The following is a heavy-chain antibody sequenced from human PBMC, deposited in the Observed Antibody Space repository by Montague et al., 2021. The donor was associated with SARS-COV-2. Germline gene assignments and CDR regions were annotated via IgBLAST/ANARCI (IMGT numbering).Heavy chain of an antibody. D-gene: IGHD3-10*01. J-gene: IGHJ6*02. CDR3: ARDPLDYGLWSSGSYYNAYYYYYGMDV. CDR2: ISSSSSYI. Sequence: SLRLSCAASGFTFSSYNMNWVRQAPGKGLEWVSSISSSSSYIYYADSVKGRFTIPRDNAKNSLYLRMNSLRAEDTAVYYCARDPLDYGLWSSGSYYNAYYYYYGMDVWGQGTMVTVSS. V-gene: IGHV3-21*01. CDR1: GFTFSSYN.